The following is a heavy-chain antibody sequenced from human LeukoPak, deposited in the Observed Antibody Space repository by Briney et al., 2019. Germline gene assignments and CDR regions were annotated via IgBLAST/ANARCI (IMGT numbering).Heavy chain of an antibody. CDR2: ISYDGSNK. D-gene: IGHD2-2*01. Sequence: EGSLRLSCAASGFTFSSYAMHWVRQAPGKGLEWVAVISYDGSNKYYADSVKGRFTISRDNSKNTLYLQMNSLRAEDTAVYYCARERVEGGNDIVVVPAAMALVYWGEGTLVTVSS. V-gene: IGHV3-30*04. CDR1: GFTFSSYA. J-gene: IGHJ4*02. CDR3: ARERVEGGNDIVVVPAAMALVY.